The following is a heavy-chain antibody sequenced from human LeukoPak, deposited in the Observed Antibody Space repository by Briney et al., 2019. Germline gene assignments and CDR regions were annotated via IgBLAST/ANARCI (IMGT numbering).Heavy chain of an antibody. CDR3: AKVGSGWNPFDY. Sequence: PGGSLRLSCAASGFTFSSYAMSWVRQAPGKGLEWVSAISGSGGSTYYADSVKGRFTISRDNSKNTLYLQMDRLRAEDTAVYYCAKVGSGWNPFDYWGQGTLVTVSS. CDR2: ISGSGGST. V-gene: IGHV3-23*01. D-gene: IGHD6-19*01. J-gene: IGHJ4*02. CDR1: GFTFSSYA.